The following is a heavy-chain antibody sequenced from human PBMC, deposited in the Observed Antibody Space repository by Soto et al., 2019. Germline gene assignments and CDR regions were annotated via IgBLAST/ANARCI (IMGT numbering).Heavy chain of an antibody. D-gene: IGHD1-26*01. Sequence: GGSLRLSCAASGLDFSSEVMCWVRQAPGKGLKWVSSISGSGRTIYHADSMRGRFAISRDNSKNSLYLQLNNLRVDDTAVYYCAKVGPSYYYGMDVWGQGTTVTVSS. CDR3: AKVGPSYYYGMDV. CDR2: ISGSGRTI. CDR1: GLDFSSEV. J-gene: IGHJ6*02. V-gene: IGHV3-23*01.